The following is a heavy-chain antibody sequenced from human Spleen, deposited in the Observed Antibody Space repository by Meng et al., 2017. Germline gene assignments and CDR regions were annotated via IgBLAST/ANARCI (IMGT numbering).Heavy chain of an antibody. D-gene: IGHD3-22*01. CDR1: GGSFSDYY. V-gene: IGHV4-34*01. Sequence: QRQQPPWRAGLFKPSEPLSPPCLVSGGSFSDYYWSWIRQPPGKGLEWIGEINHSGSTNYNPSLESRATISVDTSKNQFSLKLSSVTAADTAVYYCARANYYYDSSGYFQHWGQGTLVTVSS. CDR3: ARANYYYDSSGYFQH. CDR2: INHSGST. J-gene: IGHJ1*01.